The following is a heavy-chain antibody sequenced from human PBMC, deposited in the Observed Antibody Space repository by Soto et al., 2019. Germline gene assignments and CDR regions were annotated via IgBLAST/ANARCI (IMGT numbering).Heavy chain of an antibody. CDR3: AKDFRAPQGGGT. D-gene: IGHD2-15*01. Sequence: PGGSLRLSCAASGFTFSSYAMSWVRQAPGEGLEWVSAISGSGGSTYYADSVKGRFTISRDNSKNTLYLQMNSLRAEDTAVYYCAKDFRAPQGGGTWGQGTMVTVSS. CDR1: GFTFSSYA. CDR2: ISGSGGST. V-gene: IGHV3-23*01. J-gene: IGHJ3*01.